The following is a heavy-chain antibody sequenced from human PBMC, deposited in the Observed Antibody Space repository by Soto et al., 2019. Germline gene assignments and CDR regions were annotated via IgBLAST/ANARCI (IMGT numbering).Heavy chain of an antibody. Sequence: ASVEVSCKXSGHTFSDHYIHWARQAPGQGLEWMGWINPNSGGTKYAPKFQGGVTMTRDTSITTAYMELSRLRSGHTAVYYCAKEPATAKPEGVDFWGQGTLVTVSS. J-gene: IGHJ4*02. V-gene: IGHV1-2*02. CDR1: GHTFSDHY. CDR3: AKEPATAKPEGVDF. D-gene: IGHD1-1*01. CDR2: INPNSGGT.